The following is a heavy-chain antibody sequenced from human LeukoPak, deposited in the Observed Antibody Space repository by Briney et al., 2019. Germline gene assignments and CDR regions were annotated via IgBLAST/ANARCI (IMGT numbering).Heavy chain of an antibody. D-gene: IGHD5-18*01. V-gene: IGHV3-13*05. CDR1: GFTFSNYD. CDR3: ARGRGYSYGLDY. Sequence: GGSLRLSCAASGFTFSNYDMHWVRQATGKGLEWVSAIGTAGDPYYPGSVKGRFTISRESAKNSFYLQMNSLRAGDTAVYYCARGRGYSYGLDYWGQGTLVTVSS. J-gene: IGHJ4*02. CDR2: IGTAGDP.